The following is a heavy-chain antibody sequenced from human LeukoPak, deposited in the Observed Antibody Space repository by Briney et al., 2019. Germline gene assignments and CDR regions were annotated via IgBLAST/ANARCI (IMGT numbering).Heavy chain of an antibody. J-gene: IGHJ4*02. CDR2: ISYTGMT. Sequence: SETLSLTCTVSGGSISNYYWSWIRQPPGKGLEWIGYISYTGMTNSNPSLKSRVTISMDTSKNQFSLNLRSVTAADTAIYYCARHGRMVIMSKFSTGIDQWGQGTLVTVSS. CDR1: GGSISNYY. V-gene: IGHV4-59*08. D-gene: IGHD2-8*01. CDR3: ARHGRMVIMSKFSTGIDQ.